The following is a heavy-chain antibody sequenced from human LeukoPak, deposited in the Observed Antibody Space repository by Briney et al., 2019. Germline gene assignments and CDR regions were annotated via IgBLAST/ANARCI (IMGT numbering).Heavy chain of an antibody. CDR2: INPNSGGT. D-gene: IGHD6-6*01. CDR1: GYTFTGYY. Sequence: ASVKVSCKASGYTFTGYYMHWVRQAPGQGLEWMGWINPNSGGTNYAQKFQGRVTMTRDTSISTAYMELSRLRSDDTAVYYCAREGSIAARPLDYWGQGTLVTVPS. J-gene: IGHJ4*02. CDR3: AREGSIAARPLDY. V-gene: IGHV1-2*02.